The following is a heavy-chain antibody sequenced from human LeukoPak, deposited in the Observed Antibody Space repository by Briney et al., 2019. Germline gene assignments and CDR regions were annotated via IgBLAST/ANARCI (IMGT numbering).Heavy chain of an antibody. Sequence: GASVKVSCKASGGTFSSYTISWVRQAPGQGLEWMGRIIPILGIANYAQKFQGRVTITADKSTSTAHMELSSLRSEDTAVYYCARTPISSIAALFDYWGQGTLVTVSS. CDR1: GGTFSSYT. J-gene: IGHJ4*02. CDR3: ARTPISSIAALFDY. CDR2: IIPILGIA. V-gene: IGHV1-69*02. D-gene: IGHD6-6*01.